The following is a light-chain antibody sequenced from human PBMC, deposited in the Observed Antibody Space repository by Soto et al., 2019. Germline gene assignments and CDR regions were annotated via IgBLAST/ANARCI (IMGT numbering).Light chain of an antibody. J-gene: IGKJ1*01. CDR3: QTYDKAPWT. CDR1: RGIYTH. CDR2: AAS. Sequence: DIQMTQSPSSLSASVGDRVTITCRASRGIYTHLAWYQQKPGNAPKLLIYAASTLQSGAPSRFSASGSGTDFSLTISALQSEDVGTYFCQTYDKAPWTFGPGTRV. V-gene: IGKV1-27*01.